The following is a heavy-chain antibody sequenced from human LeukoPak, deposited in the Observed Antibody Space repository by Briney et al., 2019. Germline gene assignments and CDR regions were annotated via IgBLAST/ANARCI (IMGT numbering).Heavy chain of an antibody. CDR3: ASLLLPYCSSTSCHDAFDI. D-gene: IGHD2-2*01. CDR1: GGSISSYF. J-gene: IGHJ3*02. Sequence: PSETLSLTCTVSGGSISSYFWSWIRQPPGKGLEWIGYIYYSGSTNYNPSLKSRVTISVDTSKNQFSLKLSSVTAADTAVYYCASLLLPYCSSTSCHDAFDIWGQGTMVTVSS. V-gene: IGHV4-59*01. CDR2: IYYSGST.